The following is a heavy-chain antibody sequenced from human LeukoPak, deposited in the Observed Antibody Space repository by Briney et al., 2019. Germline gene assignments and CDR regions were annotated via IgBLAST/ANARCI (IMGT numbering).Heavy chain of an antibody. CDR2: IYYSGSS. D-gene: IGHD5-24*01. Sequence: SETLSLTCTVSGGSINNGGYYWSWIRQHPGKGLEWIGYIYYSGSSYYNPSLRSRVTISVDTSKNHFSLKLSSVTAADTAVYYCAGNRDGYNSFDYWGQGTLVTVSS. V-gene: IGHV4-31*03. CDR1: GGSINNGGYY. J-gene: IGHJ4*02. CDR3: AGNRDGYNSFDY.